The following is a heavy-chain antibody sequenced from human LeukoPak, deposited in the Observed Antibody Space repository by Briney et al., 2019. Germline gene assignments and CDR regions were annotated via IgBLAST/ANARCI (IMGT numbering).Heavy chain of an antibody. CDR2: ISAGATRT. D-gene: IGHD3-22*01. CDR1: GFNFRNYA. CDR3: AKDGGSYYDSSGYYPYYFDY. J-gene: IGHJ4*02. Sequence: QAGGSLRLSCAASGFNFRNYAMAWVRQAPGKGLEWVSGISAGATRTYYAASVRGRFTISRDNSQNTLYLHMNSLRAEDTAVYYCAKDGGSYYDSSGYYPYYFDYWGQGTLVTVSS. V-gene: IGHV3-23*01.